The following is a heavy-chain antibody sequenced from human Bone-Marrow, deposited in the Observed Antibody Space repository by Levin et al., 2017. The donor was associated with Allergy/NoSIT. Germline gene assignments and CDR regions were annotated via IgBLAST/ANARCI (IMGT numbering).Heavy chain of an antibody. D-gene: IGHD6-25*01. Sequence: ASQTLSLTCTVSGGSISGFYWTWIRQPPGKGLEWIGYMHYSGSTNYSPSLKSRVTISLDTSKNQFSLNLSAVSAADTAMYYCARVGAATRDFDIWGQGTMVTVSS. CDR3: ARVGAATRDFDI. CDR1: GGSISGFY. J-gene: IGHJ3*02. V-gene: IGHV4-59*01. CDR2: MHYSGST.